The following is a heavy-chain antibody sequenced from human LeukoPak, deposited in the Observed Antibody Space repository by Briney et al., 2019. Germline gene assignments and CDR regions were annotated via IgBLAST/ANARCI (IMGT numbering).Heavy chain of an antibody. CDR3: AREDTYGEYRPFDF. J-gene: IGHJ4*02. Sequence: ASVKVSCKTSGYSFIDHYIHWVRQAPGQGLEWMGWINPSSGVTKFSQELQDRVTLTRDTSLSTAYMELNSLTFDDTAIYYCAREDTYGEYRPFDFWGQGAPVTVSS. D-gene: IGHD5-18*01. CDR2: INPSSGVT. V-gene: IGHV1-2*02. CDR1: GYSFIDHY.